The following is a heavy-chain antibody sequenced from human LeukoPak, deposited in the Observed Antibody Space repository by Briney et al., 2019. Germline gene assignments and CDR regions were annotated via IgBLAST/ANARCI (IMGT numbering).Heavy chain of an antibody. CDR3: AKDIYYYGSGSYDH. J-gene: IGHJ4*02. CDR1: GFTFDDYA. D-gene: IGHD3-10*01. Sequence: GGSLRLSCAASGFTFDDYAMHWVWQAPGKDLEWVSGISWNSGSIGYADSVKGRFTTSRDNAKNSLYLQMNSLRAEDTALYYCAKDIYYYGSGSYDHWGQGTLVTVSS. CDR2: ISWNSGSI. V-gene: IGHV3-9*01.